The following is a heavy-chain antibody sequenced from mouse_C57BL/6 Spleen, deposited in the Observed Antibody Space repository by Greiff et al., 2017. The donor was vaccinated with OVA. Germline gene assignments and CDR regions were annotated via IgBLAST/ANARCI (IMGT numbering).Heavy chain of an antibody. V-gene: IGHV1-53*01. CDR2: INPSNGGT. J-gene: IGHJ3*01. D-gene: IGHD2-4*01. CDR1: GYTFTSYW. Sequence: QVQLQQPGTELVKPGASVKLSCKASGYTFTSYWMHWVKQRPGQGLEWIGNINPSNGGTNYNEKFKSKATLTVDKSSSTAYMQLSSLTSEDSAVYDCARGGPYYDYDEDFAYWGQGTLVTVSA. CDR3: ARGGPYYDYDEDFAY.